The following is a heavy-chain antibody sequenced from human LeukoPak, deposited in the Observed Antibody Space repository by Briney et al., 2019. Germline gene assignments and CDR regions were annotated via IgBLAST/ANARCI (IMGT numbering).Heavy chain of an antibody. CDR2: IKSDGSDT. CDR1: GFTFSTYW. CDR3: AKDRFVATISKIDY. D-gene: IGHD5-12*01. J-gene: IGHJ4*02. V-gene: IGHV3-74*01. Sequence: GGSLRLSCAASGFTFSTYWMHWVRQAPGEGLVWVSRIKSDGSDTSYADSVKGRFTISRDNSKNTLYLQMNSLRAEDTAVYYCAKDRFVATISKIDYWGQGTLVTVSS.